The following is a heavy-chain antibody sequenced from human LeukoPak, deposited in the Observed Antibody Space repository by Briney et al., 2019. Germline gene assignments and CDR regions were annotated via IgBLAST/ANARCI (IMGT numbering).Heavy chain of an antibody. CDR2: IGTAGDT. D-gene: IGHD5-18*01. V-gene: IGHV3-13*04. J-gene: IGHJ4*02. CDR3: ARAVDTDMAFDS. Sequence: PGGSLRLSCVASGFTFRSYDMHWVRQATGKGLEWVSAIGTAGDTFYPGSVKGRFTISRENAKNSLYLQMNSLRAGDTAVYYCARAVDTDMAFDSWGQGTLVTVSS. CDR1: GFTFRSYD.